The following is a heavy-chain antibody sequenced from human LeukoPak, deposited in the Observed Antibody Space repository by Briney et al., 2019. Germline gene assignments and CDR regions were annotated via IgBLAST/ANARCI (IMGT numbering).Heavy chain of an antibody. Sequence: ASVKVSCKASGYTFTSYDISWVRQALGQGLEWMGWISAYNGNTNYAQKLQGRVTMTTDTSTSTAYMELRSLRSDDTAVYYCARDATPGSTYYDILTGYYSPFDYWGQGTLVTVSS. J-gene: IGHJ4*02. CDR2: ISAYNGNT. D-gene: IGHD3-9*01. CDR1: GYTFTSYD. V-gene: IGHV1-18*01. CDR3: ARDATPGSTYYDILTGYYSPFDY.